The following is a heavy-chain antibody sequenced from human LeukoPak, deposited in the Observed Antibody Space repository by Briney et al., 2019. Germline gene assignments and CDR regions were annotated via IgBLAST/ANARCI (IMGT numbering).Heavy chain of an antibody. CDR1: GGSFSGYY. V-gene: IGHV4-34*01. Sequence: SETLSLTCAGYGGSFSGYYWSWVRQPPGKGLEWIGEINHSGSTNYNPSLKSRVTISVDTSKNQFSLKLSSVTAADTAVYYCARGSWYDPNWFDPWGQGTLVTVSS. J-gene: IGHJ5*02. CDR2: INHSGST. D-gene: IGHD6-13*01. CDR3: ARGSWYDPNWFDP.